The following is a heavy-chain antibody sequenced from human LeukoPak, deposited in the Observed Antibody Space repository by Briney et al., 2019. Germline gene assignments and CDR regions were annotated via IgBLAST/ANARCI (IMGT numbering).Heavy chain of an antibody. CDR1: GFTFSNHW. V-gene: IGHV3-74*01. J-gene: IGHJ4*02. CDR2: IDTDGSST. CDR3: FRALGDYWGQGDY. D-gene: IGHD3-16*01. Sequence: GGSLRLSCAASGFTFSNHWMYWVRQGPGKGLVWISDIDTDGSSTNYADSVKGRFTISRDNAKNTLYLQMNSLGAADTAVYYCFRALGDYWGQGDYWGQGTLVTVSS.